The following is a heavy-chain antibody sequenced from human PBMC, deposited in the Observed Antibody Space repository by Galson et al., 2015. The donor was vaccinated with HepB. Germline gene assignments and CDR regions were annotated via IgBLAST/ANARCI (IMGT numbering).Heavy chain of an antibody. CDR2: ISSSSSTI. V-gene: IGHV3-48*01. CDR1: GFTFSSYS. D-gene: IGHD3-16*02. Sequence: SLRLSCAASGFTFSSYSMNWVRQAPGKGLEWVSYISSSSSTIYYADSVKGRFTISRDNAKNSLYLQMNSLRAEDTAVYYCAREGTQGYYDYVWGSYRYPYFDYWGQGTLVTVSS. J-gene: IGHJ4*02. CDR3: AREGTQGYYDYVWGSYRYPYFDY.